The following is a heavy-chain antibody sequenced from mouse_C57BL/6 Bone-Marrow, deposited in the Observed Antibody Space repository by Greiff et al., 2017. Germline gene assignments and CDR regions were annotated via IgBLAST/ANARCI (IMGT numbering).Heavy chain of an antibody. CDR3: ARSDYYGSSYNFDY. Sequence: QVQLQQPGAELVMPGASVKLSCKASGYTFTSYWMHWVKQRPGQGLEWIGEIDPSDSYTNYNQKFKGKSTLSVDKSSSTAYMQLSSLTSEDSAVYYWARSDYYGSSYNFDYWGQGTTLTVSS. V-gene: IGHV1-69*01. J-gene: IGHJ2*01. CDR1: GYTFTSYW. CDR2: IDPSDSYT. D-gene: IGHD1-1*01.